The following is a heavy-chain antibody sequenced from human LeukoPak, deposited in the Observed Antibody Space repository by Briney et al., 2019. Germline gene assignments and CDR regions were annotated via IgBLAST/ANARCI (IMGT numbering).Heavy chain of an antibody. CDR3: AKGRDSSSWYLFDY. Sequence: GGSLRLSCTASGFTFDDYAMHWVRQPPGKGLEWVSGIGWNGGNIGYADSVKGRFTISRDNAKNSLYLQMNSLRVEDTALYYCAKGRDSSSWYLFDYWGQGTLVTVSS. CDR1: GFTFDDYA. CDR2: IGWNGGNI. J-gene: IGHJ4*02. D-gene: IGHD6-13*01. V-gene: IGHV3-9*01.